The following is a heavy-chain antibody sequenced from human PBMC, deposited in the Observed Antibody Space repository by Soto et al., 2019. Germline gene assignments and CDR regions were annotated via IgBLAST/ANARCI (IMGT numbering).Heavy chain of an antibody. J-gene: IGHJ6*02. CDR1: GYTFTNYG. CDR2: ISGYNGNT. D-gene: IGHD5-18*01. CDR3: ARERYSYGIDSPGRYYYGMDV. V-gene: IGHV1-18*04. Sequence: ASLKFSCKASGYTFTNYGISWVRQAPGQGLEWMGWISGYNGNTKYAQKFQGRVTMTTDTPTNTAYMELRSLRSDDTAVYYCARERYSYGIDSPGRYYYGMDVWGQGTTVTVSS.